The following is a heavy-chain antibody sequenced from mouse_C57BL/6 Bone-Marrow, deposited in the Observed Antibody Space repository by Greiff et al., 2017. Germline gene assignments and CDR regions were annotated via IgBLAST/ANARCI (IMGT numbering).Heavy chain of an antibody. D-gene: IGHD3-2*02. V-gene: IGHV1-22*01. J-gene: IGHJ1*03. CDR2: INPNNGGT. CDR1: GYTFTDYN. CDR3: ADSSGYGWDFDV. Sequence: VQLQQSGPELVKPGASVKMSCKASGYTFTDYNMHWVKQSHGKSLEWIGYINPNNGGTSYNQKFKGKATLTVNKSSRTAYMELRSLTSEDSAVYYCADSSGYGWDFDVWGTGTTVTVSS.